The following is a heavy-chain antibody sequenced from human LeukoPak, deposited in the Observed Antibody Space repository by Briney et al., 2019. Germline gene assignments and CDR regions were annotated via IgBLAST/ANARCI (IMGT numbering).Heavy chain of an antibody. CDR2: IYYRESP. Sequence: SETLSLTCTVSGGSISRCGDCWSWLRQPPGKGLEGIVNIYYRESPSYTPSLKSRITISVYASKNHFSLKLSSVTAAAAALYYSARTGILAYFGSGTAAFDTWGHGTLVTVSS. D-gene: IGHD3-10*01. CDR3: ARTGILAYFGSGTAAFDT. J-gene: IGHJ3*02. V-gene: IGHV4-31*03. CDR1: GGSISRCGDC.